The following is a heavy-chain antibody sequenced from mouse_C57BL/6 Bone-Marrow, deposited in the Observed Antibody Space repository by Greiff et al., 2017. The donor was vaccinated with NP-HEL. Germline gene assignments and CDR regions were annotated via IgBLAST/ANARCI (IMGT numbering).Heavy chain of an antibody. CDR1: GYAFSSSW. D-gene: IGHD2-2*01. V-gene: IGHV1-82*01. CDR3: ANGYLFDY. CDR2: IYPGDGDT. J-gene: IGHJ2*01. Sequence: QVQLQQSGPELVKPGASVKISCKASGYAFSSSWMNWVKQRPGKGLEWIGRIYPGDGDTNYNGKFKGKATLTADKSSSTAYMQLSSLTSEDSAVYFCANGYLFDYWGQGTTLTVSS.